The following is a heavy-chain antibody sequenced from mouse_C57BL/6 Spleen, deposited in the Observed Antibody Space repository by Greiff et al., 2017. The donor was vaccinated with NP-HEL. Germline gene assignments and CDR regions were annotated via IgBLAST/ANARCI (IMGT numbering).Heavy chain of an antibody. D-gene: IGHD1-1*01. CDR1: GYTFTSYW. CDR3: ARIRVVATNFDV. CDR2: IDPSDSET. V-gene: IGHV1-52*01. Sequence: VQLQQPGAELVRPGSSVKLSCKASGYTFTSYWMHWVKQRPIQGLEWIGNIDPSDSETHYNQKFKDKATLTVDKSSSTAYMQLSSLTSEDSAVYYCARIRVVATNFDVWGTGTTVTVSS. J-gene: IGHJ1*03.